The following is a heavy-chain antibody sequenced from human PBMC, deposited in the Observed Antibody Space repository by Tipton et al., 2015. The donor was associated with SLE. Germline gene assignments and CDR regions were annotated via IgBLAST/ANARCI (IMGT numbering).Heavy chain of an antibody. CDR2: INHSGST. J-gene: IGHJ2*01. V-gene: IGHV4-39*07. Sequence: TLSLTCTVSGGSISSSSYYWGWIRQPPGKGLEWIGEINHSGSTNYNPSLKSRVTISVDTSKNQFSLKLSSVTAADTAVYYCASRGAAAAPGWYFDLWGRGTMVTVSA. CDR3: ASRGAAAAPGWYFDL. CDR1: GGSISSSSYY. D-gene: IGHD6-13*01.